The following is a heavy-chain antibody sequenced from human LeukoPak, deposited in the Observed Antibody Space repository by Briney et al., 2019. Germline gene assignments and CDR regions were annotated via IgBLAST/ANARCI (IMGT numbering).Heavy chain of an antibody. CDR2: IYPADSDT. V-gene: IGHV5-51*01. D-gene: IGHD4-23*01. Sequence: GESLKISCKGSGYPFYNYWIGWVRQMPGKGLEWMGIIYPADSDTTYSPSFRGQVTISADKSINTAYLQLSSLKASDTAMYHCARRPPTVVTLSRDALHIWGQGTMVIVSS. CDR1: GYPFYNYW. J-gene: IGHJ3*02. CDR3: ARRPPTVVTLSRDALHI.